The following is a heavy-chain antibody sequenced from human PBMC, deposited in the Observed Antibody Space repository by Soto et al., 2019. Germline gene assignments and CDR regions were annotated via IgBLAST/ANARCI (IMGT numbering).Heavy chain of an antibody. CDR3: AREDCSGDRCYFDY. CDR2: IYYSGST. Sequence: PSETLSLTCTVSGGSISSGGYYWSWIRQHPGKGLEWIGYIYYSGSTDYNPSLKSRVTISLDTSTNQFSLKLSSVTAADTAFYYCAREDCSGDRCYFDYWGQGTLVTVSS. J-gene: IGHJ4*02. CDR1: GGSISSGGYY. V-gene: IGHV4-31*03. D-gene: IGHD2-15*01.